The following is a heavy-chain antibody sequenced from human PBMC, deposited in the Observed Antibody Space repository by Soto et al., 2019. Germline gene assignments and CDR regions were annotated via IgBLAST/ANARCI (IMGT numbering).Heavy chain of an antibody. V-gene: IGHV5-51*03. J-gene: IGHJ5*02. CDR3: ARHNRYSSTWFEGWFDP. CDR1: GYSFANYW. Sequence: EVQLVQSGAEVKKAGESLKISCQCSGYSFANYWVGWVRQIPGRGLEWMGIIHPGDSDTRYSPFFQGQVTISADKSISTAYLQWSSLKASDTAMYYCARHNRYSSTWFEGWFDPWGQGTLVTVSS. D-gene: IGHD6-13*01. CDR2: IHPGDSDT.